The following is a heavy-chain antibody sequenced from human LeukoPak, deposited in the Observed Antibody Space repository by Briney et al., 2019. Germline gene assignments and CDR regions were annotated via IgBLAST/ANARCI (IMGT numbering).Heavy chain of an antibody. CDR1: GFTFSSYS. J-gene: IGHJ4*02. Sequence: GGSLRLSCAASGFTFSSYSMNWIRQAPGKGLEWVSYISSSGSTIYYADSVKGRFTISRDNAKNSLYLQMNSLRAEDTAVYYCATTQTSGYSFWGQGTLVTVSS. CDR2: ISSSGSTI. CDR3: ATTQTSGYSF. D-gene: IGHD5-18*01. V-gene: IGHV3-48*04.